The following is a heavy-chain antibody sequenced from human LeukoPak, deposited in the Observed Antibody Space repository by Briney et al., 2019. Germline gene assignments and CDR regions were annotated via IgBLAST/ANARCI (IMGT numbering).Heavy chain of an antibody. CDR1: GFTFSGYS. J-gene: IGHJ4*02. CDR2: IRSSGSPI. V-gene: IGHV3-48*02. Sequence: GGSLRLSCAASGFTFSGYSMNWVRQAPGKGLEWVSYIRSSGSPIYYADSVKGRFTISRDNAKISVYLQMNSLRDEDTAVYYCVRDPDALDYWGQGTLVTVSS. CDR3: VRDPDALDY.